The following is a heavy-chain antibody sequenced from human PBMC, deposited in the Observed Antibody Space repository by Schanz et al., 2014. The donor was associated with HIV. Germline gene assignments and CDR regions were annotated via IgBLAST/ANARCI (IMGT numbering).Heavy chain of an antibody. CDR2: ITESGGRT. CDR1: GFPFAAYA. CDR3: AKPEYDSRGNSQSHFDS. J-gene: IGHJ4*02. V-gene: IGHV3-23*04. D-gene: IGHD3-22*01. Sequence: EVLLVESGGGFVQPGGSLRLSCATSGFPFAAYAMTWVRQAPGKGLDWVSTITESGGRTYYADSVNGRFTISRDNPKNTLYLQMTTLRTEDTAVYYCAKPEYDSRGNSQSHFDSWGQGTLVTVSS.